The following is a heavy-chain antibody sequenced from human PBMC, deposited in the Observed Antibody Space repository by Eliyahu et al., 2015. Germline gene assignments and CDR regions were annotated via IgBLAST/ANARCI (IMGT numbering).Heavy chain of an antibody. CDR1: GFXFDDYA. V-gene: IGHV3-9*01. D-gene: IGHD2-21*02. Sequence: EVQLVESGGNLVQPGRSLTLSCAASGFXFDDYAMHWVRQAPGKGLEWVSGITSQNEIFGYVDSVKGRFTISRDSGEKSLFLQMNSLRPEDTAFYFCAKADCDRDCYLIDHWGQGTLVTVSS. J-gene: IGHJ4*02. CDR3: AKADCDRDCYLIDH. CDR2: ITSQNEIF.